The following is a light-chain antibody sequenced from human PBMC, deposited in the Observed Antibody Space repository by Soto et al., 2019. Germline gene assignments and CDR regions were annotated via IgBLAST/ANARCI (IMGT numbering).Light chain of an antibody. CDR1: SSDVGGYYY. Sequence: SVLTQPPSASGSPGQSVTISCTGTSSDVGGYYYVSWYQQHPGKAPKLMIYEVSKRPSGVPDRFSGSKSGNTASLTVSGLQAEDEADYYCSSYAGSNNPGVFGTGTKVTVL. CDR2: EVS. CDR3: SSYAGSNNPGV. J-gene: IGLJ1*01. V-gene: IGLV2-8*01.